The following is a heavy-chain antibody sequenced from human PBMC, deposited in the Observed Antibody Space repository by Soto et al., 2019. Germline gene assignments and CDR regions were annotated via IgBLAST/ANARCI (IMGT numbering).Heavy chain of an antibody. J-gene: IGHJ5*02. Sequence: QVQLVQSGAEVKKPGASVKVSCKASGYTFTSYAMHWVRQAPGQRLEWMGWINAGNGNTKYSQKFQGRVTITRDTSASTAYMELSSRRSEDTAVYYCARASSVRGVNNWFDPWGQGTLVTVSS. CDR2: INAGNGNT. V-gene: IGHV1-3*01. CDR1: GYTFTSYA. D-gene: IGHD3-10*01. CDR3: ARASSVRGVNNWFDP.